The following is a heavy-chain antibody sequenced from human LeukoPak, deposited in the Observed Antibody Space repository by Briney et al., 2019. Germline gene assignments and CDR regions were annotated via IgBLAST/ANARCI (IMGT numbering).Heavy chain of an antibody. CDR2: ISAYNGNT. D-gene: IGHD3-10*01. CDR3: ARDPMVRGVRERFDP. J-gene: IGHJ5*02. V-gene: IGHV1-18*01. CDR1: GYTFTSYG. Sequence: GASVKVSCKASGYTFTSYGISWVRQAPGQGLEWMGWISAYNGNTNYAQKLQGRVIMTTDTSTSTAYMELRSLRSDDTAVYYCARDPMVRGVRERFDPWGQGTLVTVS.